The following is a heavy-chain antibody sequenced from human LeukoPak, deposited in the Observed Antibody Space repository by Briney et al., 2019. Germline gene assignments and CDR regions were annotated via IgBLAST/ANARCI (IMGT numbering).Heavy chain of an antibody. Sequence: TLFHPHTVDGRPIRNECRCWRSPAPGERMEGVGYIYYSGSTNYHPSLKSRVTISVDTSKNQFSLKLSSVTAADTAVYYCARHGSPERPYYFDYWGQGPLVTVSS. CDR2: IYYSGST. CDR3: ARHGSPERPYYFDY. CDR1: GRPIRNEC. V-gene: IGHV4-59*08. J-gene: IGHJ4*02. D-gene: IGHD3-10*01.